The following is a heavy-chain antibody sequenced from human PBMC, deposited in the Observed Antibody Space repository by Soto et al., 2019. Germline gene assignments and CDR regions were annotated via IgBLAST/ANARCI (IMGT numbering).Heavy chain of an antibody. J-gene: IGHJ4*02. CDR3: ANIIAVAGTVDY. CDR2: ISYDGSNK. CDR1: GFTFSSYA. Sequence: GGSLRLSCAASGFTFSSYAMHWVRQAPGKGLEWVAVISYDGSNKYYADSVKGRFTISRDNSKNTLYLQMNSLRAEDTAVYYCANIIAVAGTVDYWGQGTLVPSPQ. V-gene: IGHV3-30*04. D-gene: IGHD6-19*01.